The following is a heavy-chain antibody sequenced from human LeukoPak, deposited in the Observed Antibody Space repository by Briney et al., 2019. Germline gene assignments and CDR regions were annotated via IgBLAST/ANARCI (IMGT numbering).Heavy chain of an antibody. CDR1: GFTVSSNY. D-gene: IGHD1-1*01. J-gene: IGHJ3*02. V-gene: IGHV3-53*01. Sequence: GGSLRLSCAASGFTVSSNYMNWVRQAPGKGLEWVSIIYSGGSTYYADSVKGRFTISRDNSKNTLYLQMNSLRAEDTAVYYCASRVATGTTRGAFDIWGQGTMVTVSS. CDR2: IYSGGST. CDR3: ASRVATGTTRGAFDI.